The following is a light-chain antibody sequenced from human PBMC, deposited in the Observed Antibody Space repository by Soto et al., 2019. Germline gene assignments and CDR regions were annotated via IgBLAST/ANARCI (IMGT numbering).Light chain of an antibody. Sequence: EIVLTQSPATLSSFPGERATLSCRASQYINTRLAWYQHRPGQAPRLLIYQTSIRAAGIPARFSASGSGTDFTLTISDVQPEDFALYYCHQRQSWPRTFGQGTKVDIK. V-gene: IGKV3-11*01. CDR2: QTS. CDR1: QYINTR. J-gene: IGKJ1*01. CDR3: HQRQSWPRT.